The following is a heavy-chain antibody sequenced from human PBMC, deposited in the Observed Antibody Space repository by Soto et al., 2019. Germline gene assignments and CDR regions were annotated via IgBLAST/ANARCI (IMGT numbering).Heavy chain of an antibody. CDR3: AKDSPIAAAGTVDY. Sequence: GGSLRLSCASSGFNFSYHYMNWIREAPGKGLEWVSYISGSSRYTNFADSVKGRFTISRDNAKNSLYLQMNSLRAEDTAVYYCAKDSPIAAAGTVDYWGQGTLVTVSS. J-gene: IGHJ4*02. D-gene: IGHD6-13*01. CDR2: ISGSSRYT. V-gene: IGHV3-11*05. CDR1: GFNFSYHY.